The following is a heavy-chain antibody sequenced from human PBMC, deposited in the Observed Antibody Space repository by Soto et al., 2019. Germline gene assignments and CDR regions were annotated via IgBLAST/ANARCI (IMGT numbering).Heavy chain of an antibody. Sequence: ASVKVSCKASGYTFTGYYMHWVRQAPGQGLEWMGWISPNSGGTNYAQKFQGWVTMTRDTSISTAYMELSRLRSDDTAVYYCARSQQQLATNYYYYYGMDVWGQGTTVTVSS. D-gene: IGHD6-13*01. J-gene: IGHJ6*02. CDR2: ISPNSGGT. CDR1: GYTFTGYY. V-gene: IGHV1-2*04. CDR3: ARSQQQLATNYYYYYGMDV.